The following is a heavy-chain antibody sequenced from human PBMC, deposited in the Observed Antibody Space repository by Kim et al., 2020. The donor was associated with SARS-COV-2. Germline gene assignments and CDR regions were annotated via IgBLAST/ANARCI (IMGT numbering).Heavy chain of an antibody. CDR2: MNPNSGNT. V-gene: IGHV1-8*01. J-gene: IGHJ6*02. CDR1: GYTFTSYD. D-gene: IGHD6-13*01. Sequence: ASVKVSCKASGYTFTSYDINWVRQATGQGLEWMGWMNPNSGNTGYAQKFQGRVTMTRNTSISTAYMELSSLRSEDTAVYYCARWPRNERIAAAGRETPTPYGMDVWGQGTTVTVSS. CDR3: ARWPRNERIAAAGRETPTPYGMDV.